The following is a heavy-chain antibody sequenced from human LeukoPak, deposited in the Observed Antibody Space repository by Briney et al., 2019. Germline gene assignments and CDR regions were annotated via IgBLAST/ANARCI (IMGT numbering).Heavy chain of an antibody. V-gene: IGHV3-48*01. CDR1: GFTFRNYW. CDR2: ISSSSSTI. CDR3: ARINPGYSSSWYGRYFGY. Sequence: GGSLRLSCAASGFTFRNYWMNWVRQAPGKGLEWVSYISSSSSTIYYADSVKGRFTISRDNSKNTLYLQMNSLRAEDTAVYYCARINPGYSSSWYGRYFGYWGQGTLVTVSS. J-gene: IGHJ4*02. D-gene: IGHD6-13*01.